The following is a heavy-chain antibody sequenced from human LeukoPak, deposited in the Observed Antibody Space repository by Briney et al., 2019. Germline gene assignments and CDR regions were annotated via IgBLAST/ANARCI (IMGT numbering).Heavy chain of an antibody. D-gene: IGHD2-21*02. J-gene: IGHJ5*02. CDR1: GGSMSSYY. CDR2: IYYSGST. V-gene: IGHV4-59*01. Sequence: SETLSLTCTVSGGSMSSYYWSWIRQPPGKGLEWIGYIYYSGSTNYNPSLKSRVTISVDTSKSKFSLKVRSVTAADTAVYYCARVCGGDCYPLGFDPWGQGTLVTVSS. CDR3: ARVCGGDCYPLGFDP.